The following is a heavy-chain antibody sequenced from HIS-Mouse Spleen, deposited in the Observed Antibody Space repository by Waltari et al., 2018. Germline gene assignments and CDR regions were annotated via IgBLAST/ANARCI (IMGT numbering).Heavy chain of an antibody. Sequence: QLQLQESGPGLVTPSETLSLPCTVPGGSSSSSSYYWGWIRQPPGKGLEWIGSIYYSGSTYYNPSLKSRVTISVDTSKNQFSLKLSSVTAADTAVYYCAREIPYSSSWYDWYFDLWGRGTLVTVSS. CDR1: GGSSSSSSYY. V-gene: IGHV4-39*07. CDR2: IYYSGST. D-gene: IGHD6-13*01. J-gene: IGHJ2*01. CDR3: AREIPYSSSWYDWYFDL.